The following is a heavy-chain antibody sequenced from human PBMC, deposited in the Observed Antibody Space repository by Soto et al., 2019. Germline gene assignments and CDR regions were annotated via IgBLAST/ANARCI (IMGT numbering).Heavy chain of an antibody. CDR2: INPSSGST. CDR1: GYTFTSYY. J-gene: IGHJ3*02. V-gene: IGHV1-46*01. D-gene: IGHD6-13*01. Sequence: ASVKVSCKASGYTFTSYYMHWVRQAPGQGLEWMGIINPSSGSTSYAQKLQGRVTMTRDTSTSTVYMELSSLRYEDTALYYCARGGVRGMGAFDIWGQGTMVTVSS. CDR3: ARGGVRGMGAFDI.